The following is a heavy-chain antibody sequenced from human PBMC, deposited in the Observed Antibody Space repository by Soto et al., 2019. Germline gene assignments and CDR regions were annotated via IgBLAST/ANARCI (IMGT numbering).Heavy chain of an antibody. CDR1: GFTFGDHY. CDR3: ARAAGDITLHYYPAY. V-gene: IGHV3-72*01. Sequence: GGSLRLSCAASGFTFGDHYMDWVRQAPGKGLEWVGRIRNKAKSYTTQYAASVEGRFTISRDDSKNSLYLQMDSLKTEDTAVYYCARAAGDITLHYYPAYWGQGTLVTVSS. J-gene: IGHJ4*02. CDR2: IRNKAKSYTT. D-gene: IGHD3-10*01.